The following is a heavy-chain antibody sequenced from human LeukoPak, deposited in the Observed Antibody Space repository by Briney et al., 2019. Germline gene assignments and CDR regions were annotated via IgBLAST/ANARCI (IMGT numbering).Heavy chain of an antibody. D-gene: IGHD5-18*01. CDR1: GGSFSGYY. CDR3: ARRGYSYRLNV. CDR2: INHSGST. J-gene: IGHJ3*01. V-gene: IGHV4-34*01. Sequence: SETLSLTCAVYGGSFSGYYWSWIRQPPGKGLEWIGEINHSGSTNYNPSLKSRVTVSVHTSKNQFSLKLSSVTAADTAVYYCARRGYSYRLNVWGQGTMVTVSS.